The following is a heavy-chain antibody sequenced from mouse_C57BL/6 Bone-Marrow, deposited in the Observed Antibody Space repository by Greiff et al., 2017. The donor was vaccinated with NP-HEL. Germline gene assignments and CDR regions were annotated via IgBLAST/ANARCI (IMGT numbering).Heavy chain of an antibody. D-gene: IGHD1-1*01. CDR1: GYTFLGYC. Sequence: QVQLHQSGAELMKPGASVKLSCKATGYTFLGYCIEWIKQRLGLALEWIGEFLLGIGSTNYNGKFKGKATFTADTSSNTASMQLSSLTTEDSAIYYCARARITTVVTLDYWGQGTSVTVSS. CDR3: ARARITTVVTLDY. J-gene: IGHJ4*01. V-gene: IGHV1-9*01. CDR2: FLLGIGST.